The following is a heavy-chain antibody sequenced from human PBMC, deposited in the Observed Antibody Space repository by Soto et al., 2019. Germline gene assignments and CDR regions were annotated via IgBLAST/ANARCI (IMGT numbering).Heavy chain of an antibody. CDR2: FDPEDGET. D-gene: IGHD3-10*01. CDR3: ATEASITMVRGVIGGWFDWFDP. V-gene: IGHV1-24*01. J-gene: IGHJ5*02. CDR1: GYTLTELS. Sequence: ASVKVSCKVSGYTLTELSIHWVRQAPGKGLEWMGGFDPEDGETIYAQKFQGRVTMTEDTSTDTAYMELSSLRSEDTAVYYCATEASITMVRGVIGGWFDWFDPWGQGTLVTVSS.